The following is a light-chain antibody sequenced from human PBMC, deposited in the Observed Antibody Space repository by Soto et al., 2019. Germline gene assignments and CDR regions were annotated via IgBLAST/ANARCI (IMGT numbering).Light chain of an antibody. J-gene: IGLJ1*01. CDR3: NSYTTANTYV. Sequence: ALTQPPSVSGSPGQSVAISCTGTSSDVGSYNRVSWYQQPPGTAPKLMIYEVSNRPSGVPDRFSGSKSGNTASLTISGLQAEDEADYYCNSYTTANTYVFGTGTKVTVL. CDR2: EVS. V-gene: IGLV2-18*02. CDR1: SSDVGSYNR.